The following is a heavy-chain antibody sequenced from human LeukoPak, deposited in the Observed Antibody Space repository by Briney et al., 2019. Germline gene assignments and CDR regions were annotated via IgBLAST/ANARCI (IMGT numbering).Heavy chain of an antibody. D-gene: IGHD3-9*01. J-gene: IGHJ2*01. CDR2: IYQTGTT. Sequence: SETLSLTCTVSGGSINSGDYWGWIRQPPGKGLEWIGKIYQTGTTYYNPSLKSRVTISVDTSKSQFYLEVTSVTAADTAVYYCARPPRVYDILTGYFSYWYFDLWGRGTLVTVSS. CDR3: ARPPRVYDILTGYFSYWYFDL. V-gene: IGHV4-38-2*02. CDR1: GGSINSGDY.